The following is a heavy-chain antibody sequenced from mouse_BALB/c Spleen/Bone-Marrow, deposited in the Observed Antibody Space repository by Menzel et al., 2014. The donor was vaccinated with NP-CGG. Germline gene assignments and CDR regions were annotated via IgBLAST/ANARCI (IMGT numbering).Heavy chain of an antibody. Sequence: EVKLVESGGGLVQPGSSLRLSCATSGFTFTDYYMNWVRQPPGKALVWLGFIRNKANGYTTEFSASVKGRFTISRDNSQSILYLQMNTLRAEDSATYYCARYDGYSDNAMDYWGQGTSVTVSS. V-gene: IGHV7-3*02. D-gene: IGHD2-3*01. CDR2: IRNKANGYTT. CDR1: GFTFTDYY. J-gene: IGHJ4*01. CDR3: ARYDGYSDNAMDY.